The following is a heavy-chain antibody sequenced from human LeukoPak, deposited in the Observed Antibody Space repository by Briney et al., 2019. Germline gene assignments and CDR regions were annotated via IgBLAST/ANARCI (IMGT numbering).Heavy chain of an antibody. CDR2: ISAYNGNT. D-gene: IGHD3-3*01. CDR3: ARAREVTIFGELNWFDP. Sequence: ASVKVSCKASGYTFTSYGISWVRQAPGQGLEWMGWISAYNGNTNYAQKLQGRVTMTTDTSTSTAYMELRSLGSDDTAVYYCARAREVTIFGELNWFDPWGQGTLVTVSS. CDR1: GYTFTSYG. J-gene: IGHJ5*02. V-gene: IGHV1-18*01.